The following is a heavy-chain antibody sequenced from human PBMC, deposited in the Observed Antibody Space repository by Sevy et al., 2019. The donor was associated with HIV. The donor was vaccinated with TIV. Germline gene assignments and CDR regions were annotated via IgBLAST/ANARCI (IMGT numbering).Heavy chain of an antibody. D-gene: IGHD3-16*02. V-gene: IGHV1-8*03. CDR1: GYTFTSYD. CDR2: MNPNSGNT. Sequence: ASVKVSCKASGYTFTSYDINWVRQATGQGLEWMGWMNPNSGNTGYAQKFQGRVTITRNTSISTAYMELSSLRSEDTAVYYCARGPKYYDYVWGSYRYRDDAFDIWGQGTMVTVSS. J-gene: IGHJ3*02. CDR3: ARGPKYYDYVWGSYRYRDDAFDI.